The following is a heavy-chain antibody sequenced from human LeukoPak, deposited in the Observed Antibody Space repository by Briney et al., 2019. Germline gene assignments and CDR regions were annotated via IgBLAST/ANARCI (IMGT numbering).Heavy chain of an antibody. CDR3: AKDLLLNTQYYFDY. CDR2: ISSSGSTI. Sequence: PGGSLRLSCAASGFTFSSYEMNWVRQAPGKGLEWVSYISSSGSTIYYADSVKGRFTISRDNSKNTLYLQMNSLRAEDTAVYYCAKDLLLNTQYYFDYWGQGTLVTVSS. D-gene: IGHD2-2*02. CDR1: GFTFSSYE. J-gene: IGHJ4*02. V-gene: IGHV3-48*03.